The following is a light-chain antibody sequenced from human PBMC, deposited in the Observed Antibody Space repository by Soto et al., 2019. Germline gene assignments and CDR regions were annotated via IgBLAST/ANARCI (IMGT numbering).Light chain of an antibody. Sequence: DIQMTQSPSSLSASVGDRVTIACQSSHDVSRNLNWFQQKPGEAPKLLNYDASNLERGVPSRFSGSGSGTDFTHTISSLQPEDVATYYCQQYNSMLSFGGGTEVEIK. J-gene: IGKJ4*01. CDR1: HDVSRN. CDR3: QQYNSMLS. CDR2: DAS. V-gene: IGKV1-33*01.